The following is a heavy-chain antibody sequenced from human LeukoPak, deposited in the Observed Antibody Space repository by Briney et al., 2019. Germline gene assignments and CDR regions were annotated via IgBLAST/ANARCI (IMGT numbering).Heavy chain of an antibody. D-gene: IGHD2-2*01. CDR3: ARGTSHWAYAFDI. CDR2: MRNKANGYTT. CDR1: GFTLSDYY. Sequence: GSLRLSCAVSGFTLSDYYMDWVRQAPGKGLEWVGRMRNKANGYTTEYAASVKGRFSISRDDSKNSLYLQMNSLKTEDTAVYYCARGTSHWAYAFDIWGQGTMVTVSS. V-gene: IGHV3-72*01. J-gene: IGHJ3*02.